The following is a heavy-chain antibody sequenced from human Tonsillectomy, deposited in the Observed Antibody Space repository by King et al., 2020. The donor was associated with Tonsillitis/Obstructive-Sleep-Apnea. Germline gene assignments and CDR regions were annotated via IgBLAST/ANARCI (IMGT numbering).Heavy chain of an antibody. D-gene: IGHD3-16*01. J-gene: IGHJ6*03. Sequence: QLVQSGGGVVQPGRSLRLSCAASGFTFSSYAMHWVRQAPGTGLEWVAVISYDGSNKYYADSVKGRFTISRDNSKNTLYLQMNSLGAEDTAVYYYARDLGAGDYMDVWGKGTTVTVSS. CDR3: ARDLGAGDYMDV. V-gene: IGHV3-30*01. CDR2: ISYDGSNK. CDR1: GFTFSSYA.